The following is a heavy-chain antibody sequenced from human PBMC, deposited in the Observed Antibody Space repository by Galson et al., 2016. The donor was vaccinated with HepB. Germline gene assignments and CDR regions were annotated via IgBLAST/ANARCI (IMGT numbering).Heavy chain of an antibody. CDR1: GLNLNMQY. D-gene: IGHD3-9*01. J-gene: IGHJ4*02. CDR3: ATVHYYHIRE. V-gene: IGHV3-11*04. Sequence: SLRLSCAVSGLNLNMQYMSWIRQAPGKGLECLSFVSDTGSPLSYADSVRGRFTVSRDNAKSSLYLQMNSLRAEDTAVYYCATVHYYHIREWGPGTPVIVSS. CDR2: VSDTGSPL.